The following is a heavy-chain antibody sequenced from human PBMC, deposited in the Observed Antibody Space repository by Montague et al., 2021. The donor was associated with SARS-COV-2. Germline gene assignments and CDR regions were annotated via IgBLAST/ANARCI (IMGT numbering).Heavy chain of an antibody. CDR3: ARVLSHRAIFGVVIINGMDV. CDR1: GGSISSGGYY. CDR2: IYYSGST. V-gene: IGHV4-31*03. D-gene: IGHD3-3*01. J-gene: IGHJ6*02. Sequence: TLSLTCTASGGSISSGGYYWSWIRQHPGKGLEWIGYIYYSGSTYYNPSLKSRVTISVDTSKNQFSLKLSSVTAADTAVYYCARVLSHRAIFGVVIINGMDVWGQGTTVTVSS.